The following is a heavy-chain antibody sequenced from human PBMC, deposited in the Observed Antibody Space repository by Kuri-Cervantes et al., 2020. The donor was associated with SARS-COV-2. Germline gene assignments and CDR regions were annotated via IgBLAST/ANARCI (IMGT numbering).Heavy chain of an antibody. CDR2: ISYDGSNK. Sequence: GGSLRLSCATSGFTFNSYARHWVRQAPGKGLEWVEVISYDGSNKYYADSVKGRFTITRDNAKNSLYLQMNSLRDEDTAEYYCARAVGGIKVYYFDYWGQGSLVTVSS. D-gene: IGHD2-8*01. CDR1: GFTFNSYA. V-gene: IGHV3-30*03. CDR3: ARAVGGIKVYYFDY. J-gene: IGHJ4*02.